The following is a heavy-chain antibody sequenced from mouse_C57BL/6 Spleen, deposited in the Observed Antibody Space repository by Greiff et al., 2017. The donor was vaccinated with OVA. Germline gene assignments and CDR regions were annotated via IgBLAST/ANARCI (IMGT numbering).Heavy chain of an antibody. J-gene: IGHJ4*01. V-gene: IGHV1-69*01. CDR3: ARRYGSSSYAMDY. D-gene: IGHD1-1*01. CDR1: GYTFTSYW. CDR2: IDPSDSYT. Sequence: QQSCKASGYTFTSYWMHWVKQRPGQGLEWIGEIDPSDSYTNYNQKFKGKSTLTVDKSSSTAYMQLSSLTSEDSAVYYCARRYGSSSYAMDYWGQGTSVTVSS.